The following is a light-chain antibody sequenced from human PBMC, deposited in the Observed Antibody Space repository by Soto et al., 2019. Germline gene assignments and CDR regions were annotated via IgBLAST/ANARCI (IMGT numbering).Light chain of an antibody. CDR3: LQHSTYPLT. V-gene: IGKV1-17*01. CDR2: AAS. J-gene: IGKJ1*01. CDR1: QGIRND. Sequence: DIQMTQFPSSLSASVGDRVTITCRASQGIRNDLGWYQQKPGKAPKRLIYAASSLQSGVPSRFSGSGSGIEFNLAISSLQPDDSATFYCLQHSTYPLTFGQGTKVEIK.